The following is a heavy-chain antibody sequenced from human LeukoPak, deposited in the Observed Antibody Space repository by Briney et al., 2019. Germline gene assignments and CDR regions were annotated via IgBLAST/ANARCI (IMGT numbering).Heavy chain of an antibody. Sequence: ASVKVSCKTSGYTFPTYGITWVRQAPGQGLEWMGWISAYNGNTNLAQNLRGRVTLTTDRSTTTAYMELTSLTSDDTAIYYCARGACAHCTIDYWGQGTLVTVSS. CDR2: ISAYNGNT. V-gene: IGHV1-18*01. J-gene: IGHJ4*02. D-gene: IGHD1-1*01. CDR1: GYTFPTYG. CDR3: ARGACAHCTIDY.